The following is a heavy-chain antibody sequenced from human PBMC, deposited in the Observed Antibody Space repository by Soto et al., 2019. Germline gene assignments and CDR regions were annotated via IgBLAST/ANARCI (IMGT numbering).Heavy chain of an antibody. CDR3: ARDTARWVDYDSSGYTRTSYYYGMDV. CDR1: AFNFRAYY. V-gene: IGHV3-11*01. CDR2: ISTSGSTI. J-gene: IGHJ6*02. Sequence: GGSLRLTCAPSAFNFRAYYTSWIRQTPGQRLEWLSYISTSGSTIYYADSVKGRFTISRDNAKNSLYLQMNSLRAEDTAVYYCARDTARWVDYDSSGYTRTSYYYGMDVWGQGTTVTGSS. D-gene: IGHD3-22*01.